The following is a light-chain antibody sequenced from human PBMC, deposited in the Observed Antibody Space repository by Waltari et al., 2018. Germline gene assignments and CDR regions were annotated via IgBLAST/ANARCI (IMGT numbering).Light chain of an antibody. CDR3: CSYADSFTV. CDR2: DVT. Sequence: QSALTQPRAVSGSPGQSVTIPYTGSTSNIRDYTHVAWYQYHPGKAPRLLIHDVTKRPSGVPDRFSGSKSGDTASLTISGLQAEDEAEYYCCSYADSFTVFGGGTKLTVL. CDR1: TSNIRDYTH. J-gene: IGLJ2*01. V-gene: IGLV2-11*01.